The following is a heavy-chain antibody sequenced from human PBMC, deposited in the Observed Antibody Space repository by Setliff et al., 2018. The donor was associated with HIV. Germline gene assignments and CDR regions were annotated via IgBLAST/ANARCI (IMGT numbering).Heavy chain of an antibody. D-gene: IGHD5-12*01. J-gene: IGHJ4*02. Sequence: SETLSLTCTLSGGSISTYYWGWIRQPPGKGLEWIGYIYYNGRPNYNPSLKSRVTMSVDTSNNQLSLRLSSVTAADTAVYYCARKHLANVFDYWGQGTQVTVSS. CDR1: GGSISTYY. CDR2: IYYNGRP. V-gene: IGHV4-59*01. CDR3: ARKHLANVFDY.